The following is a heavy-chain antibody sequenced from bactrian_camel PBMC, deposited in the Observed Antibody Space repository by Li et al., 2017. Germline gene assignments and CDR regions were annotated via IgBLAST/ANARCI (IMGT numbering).Heavy chain of an antibody. Sequence: VQLVESGGGSVQVGGSLRLSCAATGVTYRTYCMYWLRQAPGKEREEREGVAAIDSDGATDYEDSVKGRFTISKDNVLNILYLQMDNLQPEDSATYRCAASWGLTATTALGSIIYPDQFGYWGDGTQVTVS. CDR2: IDSDGAT. CDR3: AASWGLTATTALGSIIYPDQFGY. V-gene: IGHV3S1*01. J-gene: IGHJ6*01. CDR1: GVTYRTYC. D-gene: IGHD5*01.